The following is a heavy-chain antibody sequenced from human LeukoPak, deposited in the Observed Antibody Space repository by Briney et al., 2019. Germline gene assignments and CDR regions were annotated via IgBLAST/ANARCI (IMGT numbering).Heavy chain of an antibody. V-gene: IGHV4-39*07. D-gene: IGHD3-9*01. CDR3: ARVTIVLTGDAFDI. CDR1: GASINSDTYY. CDR2: INHSGST. J-gene: IGHJ3*02. Sequence: PSETLSLTCTVSGASINSDTYYWGWIRQPPGKGLEWIGEINHSGSTYYNPSLKSRVTISVDTSKNQFSLKLSSVTAADTAVYYCARVTIVLTGDAFDIWGQGTMVTVSS.